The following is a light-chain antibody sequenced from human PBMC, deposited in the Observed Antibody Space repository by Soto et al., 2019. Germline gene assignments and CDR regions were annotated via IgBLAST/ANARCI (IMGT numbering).Light chain of an antibody. V-gene: IGKV1-5*01. Sequence: DIQMTQSPSTLSASVGDRVTITCRASQSVRSWLAWYQQKPGKAPKFLIYDASSLESGVPSRFSGSGSGTEFTLTISSLQPEDFATYYCQQYNYFPATFGQGTKVDIK. J-gene: IGKJ1*01. CDR2: DAS. CDR3: QQYNYFPAT. CDR1: QSVRSW.